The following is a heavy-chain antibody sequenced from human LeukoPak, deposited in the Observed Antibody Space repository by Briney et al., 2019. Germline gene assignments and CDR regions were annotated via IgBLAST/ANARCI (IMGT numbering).Heavy chain of an antibody. CDR3: ARDDTVTSHFDY. D-gene: IGHD4-11*01. CDR2: IYYSGST. J-gene: IGHJ4*02. CDR1: GGSISSSY. V-gene: IGHV4-39*02. Sequence: TSETLSLTCTISGGSISSSYWSWIRQPPGKGLEWIGSIYYSGSTYYNPSLKSRVTISVDTSKNQFSLKLSSVTAADTAVYYCARDDTVTSHFDYWGQGTLVTVSS.